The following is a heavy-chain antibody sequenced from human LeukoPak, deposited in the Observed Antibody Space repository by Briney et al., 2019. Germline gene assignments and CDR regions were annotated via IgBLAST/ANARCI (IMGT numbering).Heavy chain of an antibody. D-gene: IGHD3-10*01. CDR1: GYSISSGYY. CDR2: IYHSGST. CDR3: AREIYGSGSYYMDV. Sequence: SETLSLTCTVSGYSISSGYYWGWIRQPPGKGLEWIASIYHSGSTNYNPSLKSRVTISVDMSKNQFSLKLSSVTAADTAVYYCAREIYGSGSYYMDVWGKGTTVTISS. J-gene: IGHJ6*03. V-gene: IGHV4-38-2*02.